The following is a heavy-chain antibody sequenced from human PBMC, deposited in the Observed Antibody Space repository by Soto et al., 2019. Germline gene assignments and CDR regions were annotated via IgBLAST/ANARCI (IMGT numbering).Heavy chain of an antibody. CDR3: ARNGRTGTLYYSGMDV. CDR2: IIPIFGTA. V-gene: IGHV1-69*13. Sequence: SVTVSCKASGGTFSSYAIIWVRQAPGQGLEWMGGIIPIFGTANYAQKFQGRVTITADESTSTAYMELSSLRSEDTAVYYCARNGRTGTLYYSGMDVWGQGTTVTVSS. CDR1: GGTFSSYA. D-gene: IGHD1-1*01. J-gene: IGHJ6*02.